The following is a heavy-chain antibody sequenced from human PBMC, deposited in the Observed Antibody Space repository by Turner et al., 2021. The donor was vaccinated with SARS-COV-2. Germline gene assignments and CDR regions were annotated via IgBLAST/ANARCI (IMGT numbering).Heavy chain of an antibody. CDR2: IYSGGST. J-gene: IGHJ3*02. D-gene: IGHD6-19*01. V-gene: IGHV3-53*01. CDR1: GFTVSSNY. CDR3: ARGYSSGWYQSGAFDI. Sequence: EMQLVESGGGLIQPGGSLRLSCAASGFTVSSNYMSWVRQAPGKGLEWVSVIYSGGSTYYADSVKGRFTISRDNSKNTLYLQMNSLRAEDTAVYYCARGYSSGWYQSGAFDIWGQGTMVTVSS.